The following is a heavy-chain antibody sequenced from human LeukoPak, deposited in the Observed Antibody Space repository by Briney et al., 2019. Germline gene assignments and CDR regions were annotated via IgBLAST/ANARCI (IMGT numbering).Heavy chain of an antibody. D-gene: IGHD1-7*01. V-gene: IGHV1-2*02. CDR3: AREAVGLSAYNWNFRSHAFDI. CDR2: INPNSGGT. J-gene: IGHJ3*02. Sequence: GASVKVSCKASGYTFTGYYMHWVRQAPGQGLEWMGWINPNSGGTNYAQKFQGRVTMTRDTSISTAYMELSRLRSDDTAVYYCAREAVGLSAYNWNFRSHAFDIWGQGTMVTVSS. CDR1: GYTFTGYY.